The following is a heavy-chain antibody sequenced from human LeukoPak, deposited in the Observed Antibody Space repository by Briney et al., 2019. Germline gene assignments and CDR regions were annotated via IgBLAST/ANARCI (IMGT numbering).Heavy chain of an antibody. V-gene: IGHV4-34*01. Sequence: NPSETLSLTCAVYGGSFSGYYWSWIRQAPGKGLEWIGEINHSGSTNYNPSLKSRVTISGDTSKNQFSLKLNSVTAADTAVYYCATSGSALGLVRPPGHFDSWGQGTLVTVSS. D-gene: IGHD3-10*01. CDR3: ATSGSALGLVRPPGHFDS. J-gene: IGHJ4*02. CDR1: GGSFSGYY. CDR2: INHSGST.